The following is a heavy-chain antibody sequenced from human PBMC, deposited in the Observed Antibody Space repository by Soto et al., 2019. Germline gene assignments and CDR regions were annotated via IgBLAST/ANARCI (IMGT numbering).Heavy chain of an antibody. D-gene: IGHD2-15*01. CDR2: IIPIFGTA. Sequence: ASVKVSCKASGGTFSSYAISWVRQAPGQGLEWMGGIIPIFGTANYAQKFQGRVTISADESTSTAYMELNSPRAEDTAVYYCAKDYEGIVGYCSGGSCYSGAFDIWGQGTMVTVSS. CDR1: GGTFSSYA. V-gene: IGHV1-69*13. J-gene: IGHJ3*02. CDR3: AKDYEGIVGYCSGGSCYSGAFDI.